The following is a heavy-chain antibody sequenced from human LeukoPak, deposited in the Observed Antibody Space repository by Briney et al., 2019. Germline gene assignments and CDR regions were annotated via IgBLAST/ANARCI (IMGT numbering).Heavy chain of an antibody. Sequence: SETLSLTCAVYGGSFSGYYWSWIRQSPGKGLEWIGEIVHSGSTNYKPSLKSRVTISVDTSKNQFSLKLTSVTAADTAVYYCATEDVGTTVANDYWGQGALVTVSS. V-gene: IGHV4-34*12. CDR3: ATEDVGTTVANDY. J-gene: IGHJ4*02. D-gene: IGHD1-26*01. CDR2: IVHSGST. CDR1: GGSFSGYY.